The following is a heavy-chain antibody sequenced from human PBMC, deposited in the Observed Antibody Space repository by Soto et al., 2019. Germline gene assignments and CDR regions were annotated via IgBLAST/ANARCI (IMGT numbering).Heavy chain of an antibody. CDR3: ARDARFLEWSGPFQH. J-gene: IGHJ1*01. Sequence: ASVKVSCKASGYTFTSYGISWVRQAPGQGLEWMGWISAYKGNTNYAQKLQGRDTMTTDTSTSTAYMERRSLRSDDTAVYYCARDARFLEWSGPFQHWGQGTLVTVSS. CDR1: GYTFTSYG. D-gene: IGHD3-3*01. V-gene: IGHV1-18*01. CDR2: ISAYKGNT.